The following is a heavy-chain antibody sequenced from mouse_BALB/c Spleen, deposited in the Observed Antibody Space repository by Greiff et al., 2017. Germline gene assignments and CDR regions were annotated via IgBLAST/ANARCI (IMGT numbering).Heavy chain of an antibody. J-gene: IGHJ4*01. Sequence: VMLVESGPGLVQPSQSLSITCTVSGFSLTSYGVHWVRQSPGKGLEWLGVIWSGGSTDYNAAFISRLSISKDNSKSQVFFKMNSLQADDTAIYYCVSLTGTDAMDYWGQGTSVTVSS. CDR3: VSLTGTDAMDY. V-gene: IGHV2-2-2*01. D-gene: IGHD4-1*01. CDR1: GFSLTSYG. CDR2: IWSGGST.